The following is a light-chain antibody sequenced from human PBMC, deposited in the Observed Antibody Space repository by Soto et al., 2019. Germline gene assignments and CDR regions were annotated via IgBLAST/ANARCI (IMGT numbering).Light chain of an antibody. V-gene: IGLV2-23*01. J-gene: IGLJ1*01. Sequence: WYQQHPGTAPKILIYEGSKRPSGVSNRFSGSKSGNTASLTISGLQAEDEADYFCSSYVGDSAYAFGTGTKLTVL. CDR2: EGS. CDR3: SSYVGDSAYA.